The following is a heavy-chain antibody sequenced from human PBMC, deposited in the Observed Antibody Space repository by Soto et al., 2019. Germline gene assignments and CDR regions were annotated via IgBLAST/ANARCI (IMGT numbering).Heavy chain of an antibody. D-gene: IGHD2-15*01. J-gene: IGHJ4*02. V-gene: IGHV3-48*01. CDR2: ISSSSATI. CDR1: GFTFSSYD. CDR3: VKSYSPAS. Sequence: PGGSLRLSCAASGFTFSSYDMNWVRQAPGKGLEWVSFISSSSATIYYADAVKGRFTISRDNDANSLYLRMNILSTETTAVYHWVKSYSPASGGKGTRVTV.